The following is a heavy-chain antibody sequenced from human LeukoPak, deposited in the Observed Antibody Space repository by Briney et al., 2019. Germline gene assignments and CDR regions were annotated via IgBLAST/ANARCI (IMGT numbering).Heavy chain of an antibody. CDR1: GFTFSSYV. D-gene: IGHD3-22*01. J-gene: IGHJ2*01. V-gene: IGHV3-33*01. CDR2: IWYDGSNK. Sequence: PGGSLRLSCAASGFTFSSYVMHWVRQAPGKGLEWVAVIWYDGSNKYYADSVKGRFTISRENAKNSLYLQMNSLRAGDTAVYYCARVCYYDSSGYYSDWYFDLWGRGSLVTVSS. CDR3: ARVCYYDSSGYYSDWYFDL.